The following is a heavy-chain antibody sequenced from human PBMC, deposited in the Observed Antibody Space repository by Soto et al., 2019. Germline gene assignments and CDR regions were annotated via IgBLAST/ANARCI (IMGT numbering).Heavy chain of an antibody. V-gene: IGHV3-30-3*01. Sequence: GGSLRLSCAASGFTFSSYAMHWVRQAPGKGLEWVAVISYDGSNKYYADSVKGRFTISRDNSKNTLYLQMNSLRAEDTAVYYCAKGYCSGGSCYSRVDAFDIWGQGTMVTVSS. CDR3: AKGYCSGGSCYSRVDAFDI. J-gene: IGHJ3*02. CDR1: GFTFSSYA. CDR2: ISYDGSNK. D-gene: IGHD2-15*01.